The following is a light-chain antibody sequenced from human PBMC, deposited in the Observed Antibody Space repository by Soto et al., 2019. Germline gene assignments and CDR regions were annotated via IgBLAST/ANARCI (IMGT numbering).Light chain of an antibody. CDR1: QSVSGW. CDR2: DAS. J-gene: IGKJ4*01. V-gene: IGKV1-33*01. Sequence: DIQMTQSPSTLSASVGDTVTVTCRASQSVSGWLAWYQQKPGEAPKLLIYDASNLETGVPSRFSGSGSGTDFTFTISSLQPEDIATYYCQQYDNLPLTFGGGT. CDR3: QQYDNLPLT.